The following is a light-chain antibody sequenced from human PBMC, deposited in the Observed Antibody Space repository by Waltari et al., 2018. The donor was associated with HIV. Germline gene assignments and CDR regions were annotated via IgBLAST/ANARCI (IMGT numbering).Light chain of an antibody. V-gene: IGKV1-33*01. CDR2: DAS. Sequence: DIQMTQSPSSLSASVGDRVTITCRASQDINNYLNWYQRKPGKAPKLLIYDASNLETGVPSRFTGSGSGTDFTFTISSLQPEDIATYYCQHYDNLLWTFGQGTKMEIK. CDR3: QHYDNLLWT. J-gene: IGKJ1*01. CDR1: QDINNY.